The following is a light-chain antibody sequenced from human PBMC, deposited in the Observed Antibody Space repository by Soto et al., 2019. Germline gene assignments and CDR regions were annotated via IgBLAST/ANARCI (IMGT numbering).Light chain of an antibody. Sequence: QSALTQPASVSGSPGQSITISCTGTSSDVGGYNYVSWYQQHPGKAPKLMIYDVSNRPSGVSKRFSGPKSGNTASLTISGLQAEDEADYYCSSYTSSSTVVFGGGTQLTVL. CDR2: DVS. CDR1: SSDVGGYNY. J-gene: IGLJ2*01. V-gene: IGLV2-14*01. CDR3: SSYTSSSTVV.